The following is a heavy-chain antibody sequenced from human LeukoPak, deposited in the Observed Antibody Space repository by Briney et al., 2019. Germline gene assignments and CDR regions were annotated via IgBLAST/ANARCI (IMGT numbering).Heavy chain of an antibody. Sequence: ASVKVSCKALGYPFTSYGISWVRQAPGQGLGWMGWISAYNGNTNYAQKLQGRVTMTTDTSTSTAYMELRSLRSDDTAVYYCARDRNGYDFDYWGQGTLVTVSS. D-gene: IGHD5-12*01. CDR2: ISAYNGNT. J-gene: IGHJ4*02. V-gene: IGHV1-18*01. CDR1: GYPFTSYG. CDR3: ARDRNGYDFDY.